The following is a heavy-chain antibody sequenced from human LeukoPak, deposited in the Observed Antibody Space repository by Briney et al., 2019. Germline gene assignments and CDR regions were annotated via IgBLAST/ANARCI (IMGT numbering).Heavy chain of an antibody. Sequence: GGSLRLSCAASGFTFSSYAMHWVRQAPGKGLEWVAVISYDGSNKYYADSVKGRFTISRDNSKNTLYLQMNSLRAEDTAVYYCARNPNRGTFDIWGQGTMVTVSS. V-gene: IGHV3-30-3*01. D-gene: IGHD6-13*01. CDR3: ARNPNRGTFDI. CDR1: GFTFSSYA. J-gene: IGHJ3*02. CDR2: ISYDGSNK.